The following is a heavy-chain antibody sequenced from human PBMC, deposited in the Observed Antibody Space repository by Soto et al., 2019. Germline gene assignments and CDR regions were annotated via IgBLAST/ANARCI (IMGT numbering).Heavy chain of an antibody. CDR3: ANDPQQLIVYFDH. CDR1: EFTFSNYA. Sequence: PGGSLRLSCAASEFTFSNYAMSWVRQAPGKGLEWVSSISDNGGTTYYADSVKGRFTISRDNSKNTLYLQMNSLRAEDTAVYYCANDPQQLIVYFDHWGQGTQVTVSS. J-gene: IGHJ4*02. D-gene: IGHD6-13*01. CDR2: ISDNGGTT. V-gene: IGHV3-23*01.